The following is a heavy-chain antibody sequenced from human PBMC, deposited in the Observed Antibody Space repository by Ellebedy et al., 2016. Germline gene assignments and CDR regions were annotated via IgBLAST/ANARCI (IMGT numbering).Heavy chain of an antibody. J-gene: IGHJ6*02. V-gene: IGHV4-30-4*01. CDR2: IYYSGST. Sequence: SETLSLXXTVSGGSISSGDYYWSWIRQPPGKGLEWIGYIYYSGSTYYNPSLKSRVTISVDTSKNQFSLKLSSVTAADTAVYYCARDGDYYYYGMDVWGQGTTVTVSS. CDR1: GGSISSGDYY. D-gene: IGHD2-21*01. CDR3: ARDGDYYYYGMDV.